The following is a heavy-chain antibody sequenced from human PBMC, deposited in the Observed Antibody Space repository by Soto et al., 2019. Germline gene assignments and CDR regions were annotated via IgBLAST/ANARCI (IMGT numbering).Heavy chain of an antibody. Sequence: SVKVSCKASGGTFSSYAISWVRQAPGQGLEWMGGIIPIFGTANYAQKFQGRVTITADESTSTAYMELSSLRPEDTAVYYCARAHYDSSGYYGPEIDYWGQGTLVTVSS. CDR3: ARAHYDSSGYYGPEIDY. J-gene: IGHJ4*02. CDR1: GGTFSSYA. CDR2: IIPIFGTA. D-gene: IGHD3-22*01. V-gene: IGHV1-69*13.